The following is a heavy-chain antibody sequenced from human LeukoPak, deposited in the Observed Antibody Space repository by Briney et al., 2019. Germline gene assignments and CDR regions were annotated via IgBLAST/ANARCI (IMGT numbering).Heavy chain of an antibody. J-gene: IGHJ4*02. CDR3: ARDIAVAEGGFDY. Sequence: ASVKVSCKASGYTFTSYAMHWVRQAPGQRLEWMGWINAGNGNTKYSQKFQGRVTITRDTSASTAYMELSSLRSEDTAVYYCARDIAVAEGGFDYWGQGTLVTVSS. CDR2: INAGNGNT. CDR1: GYTFTSYA. V-gene: IGHV1-3*01. D-gene: IGHD6-19*01.